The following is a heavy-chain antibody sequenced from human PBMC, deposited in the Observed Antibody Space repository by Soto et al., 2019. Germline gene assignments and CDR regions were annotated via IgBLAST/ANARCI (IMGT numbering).Heavy chain of an antibody. J-gene: IGHJ4*02. D-gene: IGHD1-1*01. V-gene: IGHV5-51*01. Sequence: GESLKISCKASGYSFTTYWIGWVRQMPGKGLELMGIMYPGDSDTRYSPSFQGQVTISADKSISTAYLLWSSLKASDTAIYYCARGNRPPTYYSEFCGQGILVTVSS. CDR1: GYSFTTYW. CDR2: MYPGDSDT. CDR3: ARGNRPPTYYSEF.